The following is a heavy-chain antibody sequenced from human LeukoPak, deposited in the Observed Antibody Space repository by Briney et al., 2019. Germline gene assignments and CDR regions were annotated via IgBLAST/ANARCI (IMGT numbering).Heavy chain of an antibody. CDR2: ISWNSGSI. V-gene: IGHV3-9*01. D-gene: IGHD3-22*01. Sequence: GRSLRLSCAASGFTFDDYAMHWVRQAPGKGLEWVSGISWNSGSIGYADSVKGQFTISRDNAKNSLYLQMNSLRAEDTALYYCAEGPQPTNYYDSSGYYFDYWGQGTLVTVSS. CDR1: GFTFDDYA. J-gene: IGHJ4*02. CDR3: AEGPQPTNYYDSSGYYFDY.